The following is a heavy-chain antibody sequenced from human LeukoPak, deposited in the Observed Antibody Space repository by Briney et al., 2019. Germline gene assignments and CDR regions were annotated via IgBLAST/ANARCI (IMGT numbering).Heavy chain of an antibody. J-gene: IGHJ4*02. Sequence: SETPSLTCAVYGGSFSGYYWSWIRQPPGKGLEWIGEINHSGSTNYNPSLKSRVTISVDTSKNQFSLKLSSVTAADTAVYYCAREGIAAAVGSFDYWGQGTLVTVSS. V-gene: IGHV4-34*01. CDR2: INHSGST. D-gene: IGHD6-13*01. CDR1: GGSFSGYY. CDR3: AREGIAAAVGSFDY.